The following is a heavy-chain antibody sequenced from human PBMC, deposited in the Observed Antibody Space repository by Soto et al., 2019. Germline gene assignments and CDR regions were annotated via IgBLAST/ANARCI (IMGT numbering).Heavy chain of an antibody. CDR3: ARGSPSSPRLGWLDP. J-gene: IGHJ5*02. D-gene: IGHD2-2*01. V-gene: IGHV1-46*01. Sequence: QVQFLQSWAEVKKTGASVKIACKASGYTFISYYMHLVRQAPGQGLEWMGTINPRDSETRYEQKFQDRAPMTNDLSTTTVYMEMNSLTSENTAVYFCARGSPSSPRLGWLDPGGQGTMVTVHS. CDR1: GYTFISYY. CDR2: INPRDSET.